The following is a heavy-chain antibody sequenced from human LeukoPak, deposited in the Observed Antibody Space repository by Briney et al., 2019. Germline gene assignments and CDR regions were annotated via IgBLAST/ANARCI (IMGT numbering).Heavy chain of an antibody. Sequence: ASVKVSCKTSGYTFTSYAIHWVRQAPGQRLEWMGCINGDNANTQYSQKYQGRVTITRDTSARTAYMELRSLRSDDTAVYHCARGSVAGRDYYYMDVWGKGTTVTVS. CDR1: GYTFTSYA. CDR3: ARGSVAGRDYYYMDV. J-gene: IGHJ6*03. V-gene: IGHV1-3*01. D-gene: IGHD2-15*01. CDR2: INGDNANT.